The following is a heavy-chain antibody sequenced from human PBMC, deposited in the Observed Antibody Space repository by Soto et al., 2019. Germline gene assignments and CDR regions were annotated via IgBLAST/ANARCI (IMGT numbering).Heavy chain of an antibody. CDR3: ARDVGPKYCSGGSCYFDY. Sequence: QVQLVQSGAEVKKPGSSVKVSCKASGGTFSSYTISWVRQAPGQGLEWMGRIIPILGIANYAQKFQGRVTITADKSTSTGYMELSSLRSEDTAVYYCARDVGPKYCSGGSCYFDYRGQGTLVTVSS. V-gene: IGHV1-69*08. D-gene: IGHD2-15*01. CDR1: GGTFSSYT. J-gene: IGHJ4*02. CDR2: IIPILGIA.